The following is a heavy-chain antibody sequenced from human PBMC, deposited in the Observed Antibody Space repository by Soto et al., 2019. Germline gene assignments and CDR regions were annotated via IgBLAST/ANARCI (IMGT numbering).Heavy chain of an antibody. J-gene: IGHJ6*02. CDR3: AKADTAMVINYYYGMDV. D-gene: IGHD5-18*01. CDR1: GFTFSSYA. CDR2: ISGSGGST. Sequence: EVQLLESGGGLVQPGGSLRLSCAASGFTFSSYAMSWVRQAPGKGLEWVSAISGSGGSTYYADSVKGRFTISRDNSKNPLYLQMNSLRAEETAVYYCAKADTAMVINYYYGMDVWGQGTTVTVSS. V-gene: IGHV3-23*01.